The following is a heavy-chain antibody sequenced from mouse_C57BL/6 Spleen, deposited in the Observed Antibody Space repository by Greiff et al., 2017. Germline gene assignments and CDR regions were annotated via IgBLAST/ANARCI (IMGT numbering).Heavy chain of an antibody. Sequence: VQLQQSGAELVRPGASVKLSCTASGFNIKDYYMHWVKQRPEQGLEWIGRIDPEDGDTEYAPKFQGKATMTADTSSNTAYLQLSSLTSEDTAVYYCCYGSRGYYFDYWGQGTTLTVSS. D-gene: IGHD1-1*01. CDR3: CYGSRGYYFDY. CDR1: GFNIKDYY. J-gene: IGHJ2*01. CDR2: IDPEDGDT. V-gene: IGHV14-1*01.